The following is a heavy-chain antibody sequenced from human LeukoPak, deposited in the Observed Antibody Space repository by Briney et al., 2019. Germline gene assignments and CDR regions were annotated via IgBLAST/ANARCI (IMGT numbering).Heavy chain of an antibody. CDR1: GGSFSGYY. J-gene: IGHJ4*02. CDR3: ARGPRIVGAPYYFDY. Sequence: SETLSLTCAVYGGSFSGYYWSWIRQPPGKGLEWIGEINHSGSTNYNPSLKSRVTISVDTSKNQFSLKLSSVTAADTAVYYCARGPRIVGAPYYFDYWGQGTPVTVSS. V-gene: IGHV4-34*01. CDR2: INHSGST. D-gene: IGHD1-26*01.